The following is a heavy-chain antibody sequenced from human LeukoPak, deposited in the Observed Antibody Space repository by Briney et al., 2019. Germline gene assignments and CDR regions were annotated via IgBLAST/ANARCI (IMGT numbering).Heavy chain of an antibody. CDR2: IIPIFGTA. CDR1: GYTFTGYY. V-gene: IGHV1-69*05. J-gene: IGHJ4*02. Sequence: ASVKVSCKASGYTFTGYYMHWVRQAPGQGLEWMGRIIPIFGTANYAQKFQGRVTITTDESTSTAYMELSSLRSEDTAVYYCARVEKGGTVDYWGQGTLVTVSS. D-gene: IGHD1-1*01. CDR3: ARVEKGGTVDY.